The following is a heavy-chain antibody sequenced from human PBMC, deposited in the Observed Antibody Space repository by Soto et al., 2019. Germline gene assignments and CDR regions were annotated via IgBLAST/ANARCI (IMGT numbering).Heavy chain of an antibody. Sequence: SLRLSCAASGFTFSSYSMNWVRQAPGKGLEWVSSISSSSSYIYYADSVKGRFTISRDNAKNSLYLQMNSLRAEDTAVYYCARDRGTTVTYTYYYYGMDVWGQGTTVTVSS. J-gene: IGHJ6*02. CDR2: ISSSSSYI. CDR3: ARDRGTTVTYTYYYYGMDV. CDR1: GFTFSSYS. V-gene: IGHV3-21*01. D-gene: IGHD4-17*01.